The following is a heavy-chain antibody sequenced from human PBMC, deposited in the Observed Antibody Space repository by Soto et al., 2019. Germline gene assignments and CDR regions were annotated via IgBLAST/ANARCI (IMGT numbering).Heavy chain of an antibody. J-gene: IGHJ6*03. V-gene: IGHV4-59*08. D-gene: IGHD3-3*01. Sequence: PSETLSLTCTVSGGSISSYYWSWIRQPPGKGLEWIGYIYYSGSTNYNPSLKSRVTISVDTSKNQFSLKLSSVTAADTAVYYCARPKRGVDPYYMDVWGKGTKVTVSS. CDR3: ARPKRGVDPYYMDV. CDR1: GGSISSYY. CDR2: IYYSGST.